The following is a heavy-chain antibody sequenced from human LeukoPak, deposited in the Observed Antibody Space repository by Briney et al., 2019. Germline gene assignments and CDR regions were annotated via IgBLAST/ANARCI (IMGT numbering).Heavy chain of an antibody. D-gene: IGHD5-12*01. V-gene: IGHV1-8*03. Sequence: ASVKVSCKASGYTFTNYDINWVRQATGQGLEWMGWINPNSGNTVYTQKFQGRLTITRDTSISTAYMELSSLRTEDTAVYYCARGLKYMGATSNSDYFDSWGEGTLVSVSS. CDR1: GYTFTNYD. CDR3: ARGLKYMGATSNSDYFDS. CDR2: INPNSGNT. J-gene: IGHJ4*02.